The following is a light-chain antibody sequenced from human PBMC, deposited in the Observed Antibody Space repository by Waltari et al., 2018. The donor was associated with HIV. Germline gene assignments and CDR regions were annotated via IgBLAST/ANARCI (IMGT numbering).Light chain of an antibody. J-gene: IGKJ3*01. Sequence: EIVLTQSPGSLSLSLGERASLSCRASQSVSSSYFAWYQQKPGQAPRLLIYAASTRAADTPDRFSGSGSGTDFTLTISRLEPEDFAMYYCQLYQGSVFTFGPGTKVHIK. V-gene: IGKV3-20*01. CDR2: AAS. CDR3: QLYQGSVFT. CDR1: QSVSSSY.